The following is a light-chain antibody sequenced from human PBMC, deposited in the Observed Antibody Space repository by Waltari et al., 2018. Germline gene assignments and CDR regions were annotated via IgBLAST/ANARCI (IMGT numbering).Light chain of an antibody. CDR3: CSYAGYYTV. J-gene: IGLJ3*02. V-gene: IGLV2-11*01. Sequence: QSALTQPRSVSGSPGQSVPISCTGTSSDVGGSNFVSWYQQYPGKAPKLVIYDVNKRPSGVPDRFSGSKSGNTASLIFSGLQTEDEADYYCCSYAGYYTVFGGGTKVAVL. CDR2: DVN. CDR1: SSDVGGSNF.